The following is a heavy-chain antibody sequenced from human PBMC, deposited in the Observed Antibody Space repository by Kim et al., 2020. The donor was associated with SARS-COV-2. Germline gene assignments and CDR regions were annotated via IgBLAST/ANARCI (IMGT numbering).Heavy chain of an antibody. Sequence: ASVKVSCKASGYTFTSYGISWVRQAPGQGLEWMGWISAYNGNTNYAQKLQGRVTMTTDTSTSTAYMELRSLRSDDTAVYYCARDEIGFDRRSWFDPWGQGTLVTVSS. CDR3: ARDEIGFDRRSWFDP. CDR2: ISAYNGNT. CDR1: GYTFTSYG. J-gene: IGHJ5*02. V-gene: IGHV1-18*01. D-gene: IGHD3-9*01.